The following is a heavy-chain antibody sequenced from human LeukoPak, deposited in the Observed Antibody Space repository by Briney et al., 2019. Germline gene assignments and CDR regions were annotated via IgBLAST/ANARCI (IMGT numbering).Heavy chain of an antibody. J-gene: IGHJ4*02. CDR2: IYWNDDK. CDR1: GFSLSTSGVG. CDR3: AQIVPYYYDSSGYYYYFDY. D-gene: IGHD3-22*01. V-gene: IGHV2-5*01. Sequence: KESGPTLVKPTQTLTLTCTFSGFSLSTSGVGVGWIRQPPGKALEWLALIYWNDDKRYSPSLKGRLTITKDTSKNQVVLTMTNMDPVDTATYYCAQIVPYYYDSSGYYYYFDYWGQGTLVTVSS.